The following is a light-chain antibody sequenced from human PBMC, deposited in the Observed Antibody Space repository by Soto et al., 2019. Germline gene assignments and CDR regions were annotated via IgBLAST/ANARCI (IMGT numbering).Light chain of an antibody. J-gene: IGLJ2*01. Sequence: QSVLTQPASVSGSPGQSITISCTGTSSDVGGYNYVSWYQQHPGKAPKLMIYEVSNRPSGVSNRFSGSKSGNTASLTISGLQAEDEADYYCSSYTSSSTLYVVFGGGTQL. CDR2: EVS. V-gene: IGLV2-14*01. CDR3: SSYTSSSTLYVV. CDR1: SSDVGGYNY.